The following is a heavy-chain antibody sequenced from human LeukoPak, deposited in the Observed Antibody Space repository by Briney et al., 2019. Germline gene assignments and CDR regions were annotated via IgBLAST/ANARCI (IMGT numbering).Heavy chain of an antibody. CDR2: ISGSGGST. Sequence: GGSLRLSCAASGFTFSSHAMSWVRQAPGKGLEWVSAISGSGGSTYYADSVKGRFTISRDNSKNTLYLQMNSLRAEDTAVYYCAKVSMGWPDAFDIWGQGTMVTVSS. D-gene: IGHD2/OR15-2a*01. V-gene: IGHV3-23*01. CDR1: GFTFSSHA. J-gene: IGHJ3*02. CDR3: AKVSMGWPDAFDI.